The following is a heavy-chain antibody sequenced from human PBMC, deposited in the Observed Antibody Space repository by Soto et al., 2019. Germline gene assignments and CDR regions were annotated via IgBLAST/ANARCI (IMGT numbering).Heavy chain of an antibody. Sequence: GSLRLSCAASGFTVSSNYMNWVRQAPGKGLEWVSIIYSDGTTSYADSVKGRFTISRDNSKNTLYLQMGSLRAEDMAVYYCAREQWLGAFDIWGQGTMVTVSS. V-gene: IGHV3-66*01. J-gene: IGHJ3*02. CDR2: IYSDGTT. D-gene: IGHD5-12*01. CDR3: AREQWLGAFDI. CDR1: GFTVSSNY.